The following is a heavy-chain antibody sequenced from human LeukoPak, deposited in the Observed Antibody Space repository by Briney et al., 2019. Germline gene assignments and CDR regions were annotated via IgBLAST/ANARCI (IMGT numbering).Heavy chain of an antibody. CDR3: ARVVYGLYFDY. D-gene: IGHD4-17*01. J-gene: IGHJ4*02. V-gene: IGHV3-53*01. CDR1: GFTVSSNY. CDR2: IYSGGST. Sequence: GGSLRLSCAASGFTVSSNYMSWVRQAPGKGLEWVSVIYSGGSTYYADSVKGRFTISRDNSKNTQYLQMNSLRAEDTAVYYCARVVYGLYFDYWGQGTLVTVSS.